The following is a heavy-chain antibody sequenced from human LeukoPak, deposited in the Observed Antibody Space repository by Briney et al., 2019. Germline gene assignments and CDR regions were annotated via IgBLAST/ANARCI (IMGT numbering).Heavy chain of an antibody. CDR2: VHDSAGT. CDR1: GGSINKYY. Sequence: SETLSLTCTVSGGSINKYYWSWIRQSPGKGLEWLGYVHDSAGTIYNPSLKSRVTISVGTSKTQFSLKVTSVTTADTAVYYCAKGRKDFDTNLGPFDSWGQGTLVTVSS. CDR3: AKGRKDFDTNLGPFDS. J-gene: IGHJ4*02. V-gene: IGHV4-59*01. D-gene: IGHD3-9*01.